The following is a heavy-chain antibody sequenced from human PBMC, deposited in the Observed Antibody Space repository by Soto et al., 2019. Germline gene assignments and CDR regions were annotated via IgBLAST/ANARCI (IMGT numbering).Heavy chain of an antibody. V-gene: IGHV3-13*01. CDR2: IGTAGDT. CDR3: ARSAAYSSSSWNLPYFDY. J-gene: IGHJ4*02. CDR1: GFTFSSYD. D-gene: IGHD6-6*01. Sequence: GGSLRLSCAASGFTFSSYDMHWVRQATGKGLEWVSAIGTAGDTYYPGSVKGRFTISRENAKNSLYLQMNSLRAEDTAVYYCARSAAYSSSSWNLPYFDYWGQGTLVTVSS.